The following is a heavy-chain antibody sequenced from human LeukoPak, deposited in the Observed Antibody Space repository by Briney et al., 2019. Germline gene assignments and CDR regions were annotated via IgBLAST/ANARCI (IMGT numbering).Heavy chain of an antibody. D-gene: IGHD6-13*01. CDR3: ARRSGNIAAAGTSDY. J-gene: IGHJ4*02. V-gene: IGHV5-51*01. Sequence: GESLKISCKGSGYSFTSYWIGWVRQMPGKGLEWMGIIYPGDSDTRYSPSFQGQVTISADKSISTAYLQWSSLKASDTAMYYCARRSGNIAAAGTSDYWGQGTLVTVSS. CDR1: GYSFTSYW. CDR2: IYPGDSDT.